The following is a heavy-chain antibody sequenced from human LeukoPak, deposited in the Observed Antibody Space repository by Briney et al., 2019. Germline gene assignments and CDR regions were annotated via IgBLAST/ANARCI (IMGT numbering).Heavy chain of an antibody. CDR1: GYTFTSYD. Sequence: SVKVSCKASGYTFTSYDINGVRQATGQGLEWMGWMNPNSGNTGYAQKFQGRVTITRNTSISTAYMELSSLRSEDTAVYYCARSCGGDCYYAIDPWGQGTLVTVSS. V-gene: IGHV1-8*03. CDR2: MNPNSGNT. D-gene: IGHD2-21*01. J-gene: IGHJ5*02. CDR3: ARSCGGDCYYAIDP.